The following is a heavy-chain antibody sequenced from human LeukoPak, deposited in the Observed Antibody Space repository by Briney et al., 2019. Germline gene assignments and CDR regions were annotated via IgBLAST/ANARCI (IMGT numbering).Heavy chain of an antibody. CDR2: IYHSGSS. D-gene: IGHD4-17*01. Sequence: SQTLSLTCAVSGGSISSAGYSWSWIRQPPGKGLEWIGYIYHSGSSYYNPSLKSRVTISVDRSKNQFSLKLSSVTAADTAVYYCARALGKDYGPYFDYWGQGTLVTVSS. J-gene: IGHJ4*02. V-gene: IGHV4-30-2*01. CDR1: GGSISSAGYS. CDR3: ARALGKDYGPYFDY.